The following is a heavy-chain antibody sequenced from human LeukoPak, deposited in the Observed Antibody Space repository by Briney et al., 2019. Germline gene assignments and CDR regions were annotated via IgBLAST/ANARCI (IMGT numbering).Heavy chain of an antibody. J-gene: IGHJ4*02. D-gene: IGHD3-9*01. CDR2: IKQDGSEK. Sequence: PGGSLRLSCAASGFTFSSYWMSRVRQAPGKGLEWVANIKQDGSEKYYVDSVKGRFTISRDNAKNSLYLQMNSLRAEDTAVYYCARDYRRYRAPYYFDYWGQGTLVTVSS. CDR3: ARDYRRYRAPYYFDY. V-gene: IGHV3-7*01. CDR1: GFTFSSYW.